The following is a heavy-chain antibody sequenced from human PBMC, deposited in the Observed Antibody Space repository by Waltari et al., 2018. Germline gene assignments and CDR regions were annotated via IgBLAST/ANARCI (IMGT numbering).Heavy chain of an antibody. V-gene: IGHV6-1*01. D-gene: IGHD3-10*01. CDR3: ARDRPRVWSSSYYYMDV. CDR1: GDSVSSTSAA. CDR2: TYYRSKWYN. Sequence: QVQLQQSGPGLVKPSQTLSLTCAISGDSVSSTSAAWNWIRQSPSRGLEWLGRTYYRSKWYNDYAVSVKSRITINPDTSKNQFSLQLNSVTPEDTAVYYCARDRPRVWSSSYYYMDVWGKGTTVTISS. J-gene: IGHJ6*03.